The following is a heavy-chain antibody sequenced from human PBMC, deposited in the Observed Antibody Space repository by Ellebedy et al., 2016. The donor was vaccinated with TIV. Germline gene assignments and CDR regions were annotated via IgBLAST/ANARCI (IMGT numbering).Heavy chain of an antibody. CDR1: GFTFSSYG. D-gene: IGHD3-22*01. CDR3: ARDRYYDSSGYYKCMDV. V-gene: IGHV3-33*01. CDR2: IWYDGSNK. Sequence: GGSLRLSXAASGFTFSSYGMHWVRQAPGKGLEWVAVIWYDGSNKYYADSVKGRFTISGDNSKNTLYLQMNSLRAEDTAVYYCARDRYYDSSGYYKCMDVWGQGTTVTVSS. J-gene: IGHJ6*02.